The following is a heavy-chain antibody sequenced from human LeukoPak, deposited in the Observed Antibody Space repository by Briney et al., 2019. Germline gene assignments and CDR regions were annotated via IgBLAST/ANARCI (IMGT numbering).Heavy chain of an antibody. V-gene: IGHV4-59*01. D-gene: IGHD3-3*01. CDR3: ARGFPFDFWSGYSIFDY. CDR1: GGSISSYY. J-gene: IGHJ4*02. CDR2: IYYSGST. Sequence: PSETLSLTCTVAGGSISSYYWSWIRQPPGKGLEWIGYIYYSGSTNYNPSLKSRVTISVDTSKNQFSLKLSSVTAADTAVYYCARGFPFDFWSGYSIFDYWGQGTLVTVSS.